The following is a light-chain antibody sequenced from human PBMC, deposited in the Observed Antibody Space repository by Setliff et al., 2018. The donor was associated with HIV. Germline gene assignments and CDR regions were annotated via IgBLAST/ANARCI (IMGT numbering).Light chain of an antibody. J-gene: IGLJ1*01. CDR1: SSDVGRYNY. Sequence: QSVLTQPASVSGSPGQSITISCTGTSSDVGRYNYVSWYQQHPGKTPKLIIYDVSKWPSGVSNRFSASKSGSTASLTISGLQAEDEADYYCCSYTSISTYVFGTGTKVTVL. V-gene: IGLV2-14*03. CDR2: DVS. CDR3: CSYTSISTYV.